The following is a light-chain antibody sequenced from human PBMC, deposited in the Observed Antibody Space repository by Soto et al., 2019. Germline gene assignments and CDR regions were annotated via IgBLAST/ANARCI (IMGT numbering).Light chain of an antibody. CDR2: EVS. Sequence: QSVLTQPASVSGSPGQSITISCTGTSGDVGGYNYVSWYQQHPGKAPKLMIYEVSNRPSGVSNRFSGSKSGNTASLTISGLQAEDEADYYCSSYTSSSTQVFGNGTKVTV. CDR3: SSYTSSSTQV. J-gene: IGLJ1*01. CDR1: SGDVGGYNY. V-gene: IGLV2-14*01.